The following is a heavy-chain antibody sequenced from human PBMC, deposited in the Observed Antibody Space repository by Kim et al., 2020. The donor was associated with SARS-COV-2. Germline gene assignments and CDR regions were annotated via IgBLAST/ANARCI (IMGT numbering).Heavy chain of an antibody. Sequence: GGSLRLSCAASGFTFSSYWMSWVRQAPGKGLEWVANIKQDGSEKYYVDSVKGRFTISRDNAKNSLYLQMNSLRAEDTAVYYCARDESVLWFGELFVGADAFDIWGQGTMVTVSS. V-gene: IGHV3-7*01. CDR3: ARDESVLWFGELFVGADAFDI. CDR1: GFTFSSYW. J-gene: IGHJ3*02. CDR2: IKQDGSEK. D-gene: IGHD3-10*01.